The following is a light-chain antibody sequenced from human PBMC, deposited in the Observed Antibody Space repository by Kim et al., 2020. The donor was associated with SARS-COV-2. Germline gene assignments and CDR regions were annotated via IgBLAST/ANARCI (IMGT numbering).Light chain of an antibody. CDR1: RLGARH. V-gene: IGLV3-1*01. Sequence: ASPGQTLHTAGAGDRLGARHVPWYTPNAGQSPLLVLYRGNKRPPRVPERFSGSNSGNAATLTIAGTQTMDEADYYCQAWGSNTCVFGTGTQVTVL. J-gene: IGLJ1*01. CDR2: RGN. CDR3: QAWGSNTCV.